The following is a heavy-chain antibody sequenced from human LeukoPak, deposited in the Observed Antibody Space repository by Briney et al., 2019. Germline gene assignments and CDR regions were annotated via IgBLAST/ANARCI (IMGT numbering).Heavy chain of an antibody. D-gene: IGHD5-18*01. J-gene: IGHJ6*03. Sequence: ASVKVSYKASGYTFTSYAMNLVRQAPGHGLEWMGWINTNTGNPTYAQGFTGRFVFSLDTSVSTAYLQISSLKAEDTAVYYCARAGTHTAMVTYYYYYYMDVWGKGTTVTVSS. CDR2: INTNTGNP. V-gene: IGHV7-4-1*02. CDR1: GYTFTSYA. CDR3: ARAGTHTAMVTYYYYYYMDV.